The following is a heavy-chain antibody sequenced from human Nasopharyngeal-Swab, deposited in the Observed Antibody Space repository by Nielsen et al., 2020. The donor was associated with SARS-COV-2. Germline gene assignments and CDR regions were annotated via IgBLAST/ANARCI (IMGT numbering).Heavy chain of an antibody. V-gene: IGHV1-69*13. D-gene: IGHD6-6*01. CDR3: ARDWYSSSSGAYYGMDV. CDR1: GCTFSSYA. CDR2: IIPIFGTA. Sequence: SVKVSCKASGCTFSSYAISWVRQAPGQGLEWMGGIIPIFGTANYAQKFQGRVTITADESTSTAYMELSSLRSEDTAVYYCARDWYSSSSGAYYGMDVWGQGTTVTVSS. J-gene: IGHJ6*02.